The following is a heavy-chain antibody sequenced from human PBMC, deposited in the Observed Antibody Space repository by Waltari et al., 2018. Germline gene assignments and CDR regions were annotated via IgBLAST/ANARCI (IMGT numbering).Heavy chain of an antibody. CDR2: INAGNGNT. CDR1: GYTFTSYA. J-gene: IGHJ3*02. V-gene: IGHV1-3*01. D-gene: IGHD7-27*01. Sequence: QVQLVQSGAEVKKPGASVKVSCKASGYTFTSYALHWVRQAPGQRLEWMGWINAGNGNTKYSQKFQGRVTSTRDTSASTVYMELSSLRSEDTAVYYCAGDSDWGPHRDPFDIWGQGTMVTVSS. CDR3: AGDSDWGPHRDPFDI.